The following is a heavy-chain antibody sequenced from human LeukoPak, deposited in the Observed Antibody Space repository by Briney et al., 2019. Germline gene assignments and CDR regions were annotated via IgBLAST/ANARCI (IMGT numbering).Heavy chain of an antibody. Sequence: GGSLRLSCAVSGFTFRYCWMSWVRQAPGKGLEWVANIKEDGSEKYYVDSVKGRFTISRDNAKRSLYLQMNSLRAEDTAVYYCASRNLFEYWGQGTLVTVSS. CDR1: GFTFRYCW. CDR3: ASRNLFEY. J-gene: IGHJ4*02. D-gene: IGHD1-14*01. V-gene: IGHV3-7*01. CDR2: IKEDGSEK.